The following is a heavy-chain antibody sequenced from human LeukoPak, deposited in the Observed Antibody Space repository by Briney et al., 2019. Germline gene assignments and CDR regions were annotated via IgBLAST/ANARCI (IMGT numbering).Heavy chain of an antibody. V-gene: IGHV3-21*01. CDR3: ARDGARGYSSGWYAY. Sequence: GGSLRLSCAASGFTFSSYNMNWVRQAPGKGLEWVSSTTSSSSYIYYADSVKGRFTISRDNAKNSLYLQMNSLRAEDTAVYYCARDGARGYSSGWYAYWGQGTLVTVSS. J-gene: IGHJ4*02. D-gene: IGHD6-19*01. CDR2: TTSSSSYI. CDR1: GFTFSSYN.